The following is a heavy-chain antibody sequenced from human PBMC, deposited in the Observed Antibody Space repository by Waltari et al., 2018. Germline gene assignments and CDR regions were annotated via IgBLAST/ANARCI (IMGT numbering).Heavy chain of an antibody. Sequence: EVQLVASGGGLVKAGGSLRLSCAAFGFTFSTYSMNWVRQAPGKGLAWVSSISSSSLYMSYADSVKGRVTISRDNAKNSLYLQMNSLRVEDTAVYYCARSSTTVTTFGWGQGTLVTVSS. CDR3: ARSSTTVTTFG. CDR1: GFTFSTYS. D-gene: IGHD4-17*01. CDR2: ISSSSLYM. J-gene: IGHJ4*02. V-gene: IGHV3-21*01.